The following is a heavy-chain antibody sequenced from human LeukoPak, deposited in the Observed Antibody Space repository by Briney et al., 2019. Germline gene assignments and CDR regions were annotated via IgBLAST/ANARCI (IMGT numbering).Heavy chain of an antibody. CDR3: ARPPPYGYGPNPLDY. D-gene: IGHD5-18*01. CDR2: ISSSGSTI. V-gene: IGHV3-11*01. CDR1: GFTFSDYY. Sequence: PGGSLRLSCAASGFTFSDYYMSWIRQAPGKGLEWVSYISSSGSTIYYADSVKGRFTISRDNAKNSLYLQMNSLRAEDTAVYYCARPPPYGYGPNPLDYWGQGTLVTVSS. J-gene: IGHJ4*02.